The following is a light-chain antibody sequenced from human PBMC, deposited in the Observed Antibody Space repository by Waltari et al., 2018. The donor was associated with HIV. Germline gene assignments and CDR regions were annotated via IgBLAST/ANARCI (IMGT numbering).Light chain of an antibody. CDR1: KLGDEF. J-gene: IGLJ2*01. CDR2: QDR. V-gene: IGLV3-1*01. CDR3: QTWDNDIAV. Sequence: SYELTQPPSMSVSPGQTASITCSGDKLGDEFVYWYQQRPGQSPVMVIQQDRERPSRIPKQFSCSNSGNTATLTISGTQATDEADYYCQTWDNDIAVFGGGTKLTVL.